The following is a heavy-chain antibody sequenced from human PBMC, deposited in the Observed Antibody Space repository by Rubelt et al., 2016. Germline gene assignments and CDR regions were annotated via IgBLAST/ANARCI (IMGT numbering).Heavy chain of an antibody. V-gene: IGHV2-70*01. CDR2: IDWDDDK. CDR3: ALCRSYGVEFDY. CDR1: GFSLSPSGMC. D-gene: IGHD5-18*01. J-gene: IGHJ4*02. Sequence: QVTLRESGPALVKPTQTLTLTCTFSGFSLSPSGMCVSWIRQPPGKALEWLALIDWDDDKYYSTSLKTRLTISRDSSKHQVVLTMTNMDPVDTATYDCALCRSYGVEFDYWGQGTLVTVSS.